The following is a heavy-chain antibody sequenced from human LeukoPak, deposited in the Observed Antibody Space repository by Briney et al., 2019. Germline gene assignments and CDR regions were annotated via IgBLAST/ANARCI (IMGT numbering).Heavy chain of an antibody. Sequence: GGSLRLSCAASGFTFSSYDMHWVRQATGKGLEWVSAIGTAGDTYYPGSVKGRSTTSRENAKNSLYLQMNSLRAGDTAVYYCARGGSTGFDYWGQGTLVTVSS. CDR1: GFTFSSYD. CDR2: IGTAGDT. J-gene: IGHJ4*02. CDR3: ARGGSTGFDY. V-gene: IGHV3-13*01. D-gene: IGHD4-17*01.